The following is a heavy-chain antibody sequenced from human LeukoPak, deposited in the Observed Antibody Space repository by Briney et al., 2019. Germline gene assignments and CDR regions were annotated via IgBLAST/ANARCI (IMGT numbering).Heavy chain of an antibody. V-gene: IGHV3-7*03. J-gene: IGHJ6*04. Sequence: GGSLRLSCAASGLTFSSYWMSWVRQAPGKGLEWVANLKQDGSEKYYVDSVKGRFTISRDNAKNSLYLQMNSLRAEDTAVYYCARGGAYYYYGMDVWGKGTTVTVSS. D-gene: IGHD1-26*01. CDR1: GLTFSSYW. CDR3: ARGGAYYYYGMDV. CDR2: LKQDGSEK.